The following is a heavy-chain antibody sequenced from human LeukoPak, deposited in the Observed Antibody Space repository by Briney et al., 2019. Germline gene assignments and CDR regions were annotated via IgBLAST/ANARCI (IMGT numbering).Heavy chain of an antibody. J-gene: IGHJ4*02. CDR1: GFTFSDHY. V-gene: IGHV3-11*01. D-gene: IGHD1-26*01. Sequence: GGSPRLSCAASGFTFSDHYMSWIRQAPGKGLEWVSYISTRSTTIKYADSVRGRFTISRDNAQNSLYLQMNSLRAEDTAIYYCARESYPWYFDYWGQGTLVTVSP. CDR2: ISTRSTTI. CDR3: ARESYPWYFDY.